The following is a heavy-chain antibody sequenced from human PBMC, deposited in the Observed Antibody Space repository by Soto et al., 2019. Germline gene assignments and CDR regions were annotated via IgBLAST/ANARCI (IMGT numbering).Heavy chain of an antibody. V-gene: IGHV1-3*01. CDR3: AMLLRYSSSWRPTDY. D-gene: IGHD6-13*01. CDR2: INAGNGNT. J-gene: IGHJ4*02. CDR1: GYTFTSYA. Sequence: ASVKVSCKASGYTFTSYAMHWVRQAPGQRLEWMGWINAGNGNTKYSQKFQGRVTITRDTSASTAYMELSSLRSEDTAVYCCAMLLRYSSSWRPTDYWGQGTLVTVSS.